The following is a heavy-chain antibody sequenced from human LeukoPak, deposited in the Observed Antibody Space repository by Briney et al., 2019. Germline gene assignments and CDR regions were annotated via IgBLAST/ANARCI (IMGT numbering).Heavy chain of an antibody. CDR1: GGSISSGGYY. CDR3: ARTLRFLEWFDH. D-gene: IGHD3-3*01. CDR2: IYYSGST. V-gene: IGHV4-31*03. J-gene: IGHJ5*02. Sequence: PSQTLSLTCTVSGGSISSGGYYWSWIRQHPGKGLEWIGYIYYSGSTYYNPSLKSRVTISVDTSKNQFSLKLSSVTAADTAVYYCARTLRFLEWFDHWGQGTLVTVSS.